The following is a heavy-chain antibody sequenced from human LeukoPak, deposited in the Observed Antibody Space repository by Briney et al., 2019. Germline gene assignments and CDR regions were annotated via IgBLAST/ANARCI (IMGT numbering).Heavy chain of an antibody. CDR2: FHPEEGET. J-gene: IGHJ4*02. CDR1: GYTLTELS. D-gene: IGHD6-19*01. Sequence: ASVKVSCKVSGYTLTELSMYWVRQAPGKGLEWMATFHPEEGETIYARQFQGRVTISQDTSADTAYMQLTSLRSDDTAIYYCAAGIAVPSGFDYWGQGPLVTVSS. CDR3: AAGIAVPSGFDY. V-gene: IGHV1-24*01.